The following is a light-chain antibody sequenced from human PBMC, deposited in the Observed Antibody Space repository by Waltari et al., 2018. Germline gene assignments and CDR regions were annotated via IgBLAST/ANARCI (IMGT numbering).Light chain of an antibody. CDR1: QSLVYSYGTTY. V-gene: IGKV2-30*01. CDR2: KVS. Sequence: DVVMTQSPLSLPVTLGQPASISCRSSQSLVYSYGTTYLNWFQQRPGQSPRRLIYKVSNRDSGVPDRFSGSGSGTDFTLKISRVEAEDVGVYYCMQGTHWPYTFGQGTKVEIK. J-gene: IGKJ2*01. CDR3: MQGTHWPYT.